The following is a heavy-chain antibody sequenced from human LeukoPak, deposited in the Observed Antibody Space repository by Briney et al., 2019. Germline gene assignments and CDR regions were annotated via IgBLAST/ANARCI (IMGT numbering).Heavy chain of an antibody. CDR3: AREGVSVTNFDF. CDR2: INHSGST. Sequence: SETLSLTCAVYGTSFSGSYWSWLRQAPGKGPEWIGEINHSGSTNYNPSLKSRVTISVDRSKNQFSLKLNFVTAADTAVYYCAREGVSVTNFDFWGQGTLVTVSS. V-gene: IGHV4-34*01. CDR1: GTSFSGSY. J-gene: IGHJ4*02. D-gene: IGHD5/OR15-5a*01.